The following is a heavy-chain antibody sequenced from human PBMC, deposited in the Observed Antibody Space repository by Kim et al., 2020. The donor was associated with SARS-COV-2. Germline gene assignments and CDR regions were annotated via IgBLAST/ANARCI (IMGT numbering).Heavy chain of an antibody. CDR3: ARGMLASGVDV. D-gene: IGHD6-25*01. J-gene: IGHJ6*02. CDR1: GFTLNTYW. Sequence: GGSLRLSCVASGFTLNTYWINWVRQAPGKGLVWVSRINTGGSSTHYADSVKGRFTMSRDNAENTVILQMHSLRAEDTAVYYCARGMLASGVDVGGQGTTVTISS. V-gene: IGHV3-74*01. CDR2: INTGGSST.